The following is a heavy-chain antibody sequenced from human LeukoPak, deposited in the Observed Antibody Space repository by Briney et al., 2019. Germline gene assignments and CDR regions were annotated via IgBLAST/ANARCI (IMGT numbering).Heavy chain of an antibody. CDR3: ASLKNYYDSSGYLVTDAFDI. CDR2: INPNSGGS. J-gene: IGHJ3*02. V-gene: IGHV1-2*02. D-gene: IGHD3-22*01. CDR1: GYTFTDYY. Sequence: ASVKVSCKASGYTFTDYYMHWVRQAPGQGLEWMAWINPNSGGSNFAERFQGRVTMTRVTSISTAYMELSRLRSDDTAVYYRASLKNYYDSSGYLVTDAFDIWGQGTMVTVSS.